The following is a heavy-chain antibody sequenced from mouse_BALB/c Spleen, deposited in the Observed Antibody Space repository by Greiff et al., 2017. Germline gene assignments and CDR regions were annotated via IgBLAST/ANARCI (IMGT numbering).Heavy chain of an antibody. CDR1: GFNIKDYY. CDR2: IDPENGNT. D-gene: IGHD3-2*02. Sequence: DVKLVESGAELVRPGALVKLSCKASGFNIKDYYMHWVKQRPEQVLEWIGWIDPENGNTIYDPKFQGKASITADTSSNTAYLQLSSLTSEDTAVYYCARSGGYFDVWGAGTTVTVSS. J-gene: IGHJ1*01. V-gene: IGHV14-1*02. CDR3: ARSGGYFDV.